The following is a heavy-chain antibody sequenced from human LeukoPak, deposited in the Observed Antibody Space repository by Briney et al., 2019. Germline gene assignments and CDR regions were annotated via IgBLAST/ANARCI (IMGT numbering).Heavy chain of an antibody. V-gene: IGHV5-51*01. CDR3: AGHPGIAVAGTRWFDP. CDR2: IYPGDSDT. Sequence: GESLKISCKGSGYSFTSYWIGWVRQMPGKGLEWMGIIYPGDSDTRYSPSFQGQVTISADKSISTAYLQWSSLKASDTAMYYCAGHPGIAVAGTRWFDPWGQGTLVTVSS. J-gene: IGHJ5*02. D-gene: IGHD6-19*01. CDR1: GYSFTSYW.